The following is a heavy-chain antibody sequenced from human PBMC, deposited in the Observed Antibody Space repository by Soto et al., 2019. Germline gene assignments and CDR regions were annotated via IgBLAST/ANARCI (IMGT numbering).Heavy chain of an antibody. CDR2: ISYDGSNK. J-gene: IGHJ4*02. V-gene: IGHV3-30*18. CDR3: AKALGGTPTDFDY. CDR1: GFTFSSYG. Sequence: GGSLRLSCAASGFTFSSYGMHWVRQAPGKGLEWVAVISYDGSNKYYADSVKGRFTISRDNSKNTLYLQMNSLRAEDTAVYYCAKALGGTPTDFDYWGQGTLVTVSS. D-gene: IGHD3-16*01.